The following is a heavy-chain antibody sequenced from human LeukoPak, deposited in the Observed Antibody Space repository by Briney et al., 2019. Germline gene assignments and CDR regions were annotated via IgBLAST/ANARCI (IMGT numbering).Heavy chain of an antibody. CDR2: ISNDGNTK. J-gene: IGHJ5*02. V-gene: IGHV3-30*18. D-gene: IGHD3-9*01. CDR3: AKDRYYEIRGWFDP. CDR1: GFTFSNYG. Sequence: PGRSLRPSCAASGFTFSNYGFHWVRQAPGKGLEWVALISNDGNTKYYADSLKGRFTISRDNSKNSLYLQMNSLRVEDTAVYYCAKDRYYEIRGWFDPWGQGTLVTVSS.